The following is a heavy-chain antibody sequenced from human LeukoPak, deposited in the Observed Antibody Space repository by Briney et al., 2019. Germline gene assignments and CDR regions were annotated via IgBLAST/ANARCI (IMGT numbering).Heavy chain of an antibody. CDR3: ARDGEAYYYGSGSYSPTDFDY. CDR1: GGTFSGYY. CDR2: SNDSGGT. D-gene: IGHD3-10*01. V-gene: IGHV4-34*01. J-gene: IGHJ4*02. Sequence: SETLSLTCAVYGGTFSGYYWSWIRQPPGKRLEWVGESNDSGGTNYNPSPKSRVTISADKSKNQVSLKLSSVTAADTAVYYCARDGEAYYYGSGSYSPTDFDYWGQGTLVTVSS.